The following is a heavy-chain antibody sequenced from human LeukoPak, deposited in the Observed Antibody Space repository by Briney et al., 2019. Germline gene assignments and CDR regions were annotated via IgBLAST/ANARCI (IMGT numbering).Heavy chain of an antibody. J-gene: IGHJ4*02. CDR3: AKDHRGLGKYYFDY. CDR1: GFTFSSYA. CDR2: ISGSGGST. Sequence: PGGSLRLSCAASGFTFSSYAMSWVRQAPGKGLEWVSAISGSGGSTYYADSVRGRFTISRDNSKNTLYLQMNSLRAEDTAVYYCAKDHRGLGKYYFDYWGQGTLVTVSS. D-gene: IGHD3-16*02. V-gene: IGHV3-23*01.